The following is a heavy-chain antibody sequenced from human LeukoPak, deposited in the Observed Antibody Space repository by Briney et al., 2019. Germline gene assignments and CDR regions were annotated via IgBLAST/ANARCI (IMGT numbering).Heavy chain of an antibody. D-gene: IGHD4-23*01. CDR1: GGSISSYY. Sequence: PSETLSLTCTVSGGSISSYYWSWIRQPPGQGLEWIGYIYSSGSTNYNPSLKSRVTISVDTSKNQFSLKLSSVTAADTAVYYCARADYGVTSGFWGLFDYWGQGTLVTVSS. CDR3: ARADYGVTSGFWGLFDY. J-gene: IGHJ4*02. V-gene: IGHV4-59*01. CDR2: IYSSGST.